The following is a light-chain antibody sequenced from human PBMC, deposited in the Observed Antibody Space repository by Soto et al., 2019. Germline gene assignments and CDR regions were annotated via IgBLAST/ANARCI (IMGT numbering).Light chain of an antibody. CDR2: QTS. Sequence: EIVLTQSPATLSSFPGDRVTLSCRASQYINTRLAWYQHRPGQAPRLLNYQTSNRAAGIPARFSGSGSETDFTLTISDAEPEDFAVYYCHQRQSWPRTFGQGAKVDIK. J-gene: IGKJ1*01. V-gene: IGKV3-11*01. CDR1: QYINTR. CDR3: HQRQSWPRT.